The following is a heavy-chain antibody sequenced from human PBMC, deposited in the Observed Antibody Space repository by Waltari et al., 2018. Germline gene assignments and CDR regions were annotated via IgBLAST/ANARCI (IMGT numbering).Heavy chain of an antibody. CDR3: AGASYGSGLLGAFAI. J-gene: IGHJ3*02. CDR1: GFTFSSYS. V-gene: IGHV3-21*01. D-gene: IGHD5-18*01. CDR2: ISSSSSYI. Sequence: EVQLVESGGGLVKPGGSLRLSCAASGFTFSSYSMNWVRQAPGKGLGWVSSISSSSSYIYYADSVKGRLTISRDNAKNSLYLQMNSLMAEDTAVYYCAGASYGSGLLGAFAIWGQGTMVTVSS.